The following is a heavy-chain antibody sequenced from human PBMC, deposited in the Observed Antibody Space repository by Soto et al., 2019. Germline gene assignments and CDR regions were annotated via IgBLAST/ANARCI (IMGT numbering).Heavy chain of an antibody. CDR2: IYYSGIT. D-gene: IGHD2-8*02. V-gene: IGHV4-59*01. J-gene: IGHJ4*02. CDR3: ARGGGVYYFDY. Sequence: PSETLSRTCTVSGGSISSYYWSWIRQPPGKGLEWIGYIYYSGITDYNPSLKSRVTISVDTSKSQFSLKLSSVTAADTAVYYCARGGGVYYFDYWGQGTLVTVSS. CDR1: GGSISSYY.